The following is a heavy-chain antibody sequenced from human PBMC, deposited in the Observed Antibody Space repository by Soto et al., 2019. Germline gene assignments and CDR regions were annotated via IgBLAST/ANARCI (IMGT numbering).Heavy chain of an antibody. J-gene: IGHJ3*01. Sequence: EVLLLESGGGLAQPGGSLRLSCTASGFTFSTYAMSWVRQAPGERLEWVSGISGSGESTYYADSVKGRFTLSRDNSKNTVYLQMNSLRDEDTAVYYCARNPNYLDSPKDWGQGTVVTVSS. CDR3: ARNPNYLDSPKD. CDR2: ISGSGEST. CDR1: GFTFSTYA. V-gene: IGHV3-23*01. D-gene: IGHD3-10*01.